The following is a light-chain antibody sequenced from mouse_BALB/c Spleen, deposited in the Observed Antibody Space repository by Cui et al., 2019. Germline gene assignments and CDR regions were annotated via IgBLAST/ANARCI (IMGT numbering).Light chain of an antibody. CDR1: KSISKY. V-gene: IGKV16-104*01. CDR3: QQHNEYPLT. Sequence: DVQITQSPSYLAASPGETITINCRASKSISKYLAWYQEKPGKTNKLLIYSGSTLQSGIPSRFSGSGSGTDFTLTISSPEPEDFAMYYCQQHNEYPLTFGAGTKLELK. J-gene: IGKJ5*01. CDR2: SGS.